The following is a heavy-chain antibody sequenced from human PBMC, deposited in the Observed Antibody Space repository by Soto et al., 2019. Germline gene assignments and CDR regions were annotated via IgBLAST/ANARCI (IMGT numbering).Heavy chain of an antibody. Sequence: ASVKVSCKASGYTFTSYGISWVRQAPGQGLEWMGWISAYNGNTNYAQKLQGRVTMTTDTSTSTAYMELRSLRSDDTAVYYCARIARITMVRGVTIPDAFDIWGQGKMVTVSS. CDR2: ISAYNGNT. CDR1: GYTFTSYG. J-gene: IGHJ3*02. D-gene: IGHD3-10*01. CDR3: ARIARITMVRGVTIPDAFDI. V-gene: IGHV1-18*01.